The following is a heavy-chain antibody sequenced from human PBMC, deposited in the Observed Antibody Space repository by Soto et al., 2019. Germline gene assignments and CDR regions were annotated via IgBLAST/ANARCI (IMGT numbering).Heavy chain of an antibody. CDR2: ISSSSSYI. J-gene: IGHJ4*02. Sequence: EVHLVESGGGLVKPGGSLRLSCAASGFTFSSYSMNWVRQAPGKGLEWVSSISSSSSYIYYADSVKGRFTISRDNAKNSLYLQMNSLRAEDTAVYYCASSDAIAAAGDYWGQGTLVTVSS. CDR1: GFTFSSYS. D-gene: IGHD6-13*01. V-gene: IGHV3-21*01. CDR3: ASSDAIAAAGDY.